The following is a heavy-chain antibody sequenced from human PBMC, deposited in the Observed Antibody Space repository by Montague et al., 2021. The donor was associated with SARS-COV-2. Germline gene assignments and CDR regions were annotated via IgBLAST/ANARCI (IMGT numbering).Heavy chain of an antibody. CDR3: ARGMVRGVNRPFDY. D-gene: IGHD3-10*01. V-gene: IGHV4-39*02. Sequence: SETLSLTCSVSSGSIISSGYYWGWIRQPPGKGPEWIGSIYYSGTTYYXPSLRSRGTISVDTSKNHFSLRLRSVTAADTAVYFCARGMVRGVNRPFDYWGQGSQVTVSS. J-gene: IGHJ4*02. CDR2: IYYSGTT. CDR1: SGSIISSGYY.